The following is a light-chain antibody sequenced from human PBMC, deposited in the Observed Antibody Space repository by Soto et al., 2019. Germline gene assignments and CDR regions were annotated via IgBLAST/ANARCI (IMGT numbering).Light chain of an antibody. CDR2: EDS. V-gene: IGLV3-1*01. Sequence: SYELTQPPSVSVSPGQTASITCSGAKLGKKYVCWYQQKPGQSPVVVIYEDSKRPSGIPERFSGSNSGNTATLTISGTQAMDEADYYCQAWDSSTAVFGGGTKLTVL. J-gene: IGLJ2*01. CDR3: QAWDSSTAV. CDR1: KLGKKY.